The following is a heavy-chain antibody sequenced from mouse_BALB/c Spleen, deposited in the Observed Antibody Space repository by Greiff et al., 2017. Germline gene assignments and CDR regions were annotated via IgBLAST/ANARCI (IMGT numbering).Heavy chain of an antibody. CDR1: GFTFNTYA. Sequence: EVKLVESGGGLVQPKGSLKLSCAASGFTFNTYAMNWVRQAPGKGLEWVARIRSKSNNYATYYADSVKDRFTISRDDSQSMLYLQMNNLKTEDTAMYYCVRHPSYYGGYYAMDYWGQGTSVTVSS. D-gene: IGHD1-1*01. CDR2: IRSKSNNYAT. CDR3: VRHPSYYGGYYAMDY. V-gene: IGHV10-1*02. J-gene: IGHJ4*01.